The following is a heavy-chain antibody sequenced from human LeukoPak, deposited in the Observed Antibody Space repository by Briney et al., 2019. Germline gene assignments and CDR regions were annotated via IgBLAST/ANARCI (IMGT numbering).Heavy chain of an antibody. CDR3: AREARRDGYNLP. CDR1: GGSISSGSYY. CDR2: IYTSGST. V-gene: IGHV4-61*02. J-gene: IGHJ5*02. Sequence: SGTLSLTCTVSGGSISSGSYYWSWIRQPAGKGLEWIGRIYTSGSTNYNPSLKSRVTISVDTSKNKFSLKLSSVTAADTAVYYCAREARRDGYNLPWGQGTLVTVSS. D-gene: IGHD5-24*01.